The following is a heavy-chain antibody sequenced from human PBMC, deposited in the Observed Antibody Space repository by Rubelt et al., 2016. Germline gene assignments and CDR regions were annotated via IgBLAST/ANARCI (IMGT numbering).Heavy chain of an antibody. CDR1: GFTFRNYG. J-gene: IGHJ4*02. D-gene: IGHD4-11*01. CDR3: ARVYSSYVDY. Sequence: ESGGGVVQPGRSLRLSCTASGFTFRNYGMHWVRQAPGKGLEWVANIQGDGSKIYYVDSVKGRFTISRDNAKNSRYLQMNSLRAEDTAVYYCARVYSSYVDYWGRGTLVTVSS. V-gene: IGHV3-7*02. CDR2: IQGDGSKI.